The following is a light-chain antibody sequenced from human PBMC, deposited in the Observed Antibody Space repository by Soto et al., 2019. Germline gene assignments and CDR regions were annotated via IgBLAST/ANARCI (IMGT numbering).Light chain of an antibody. V-gene: IGLV2-8*01. CDR1: SSDVGAYNY. Sequence: QSVLTQPPSASGSPGQSVTISCTGTSSDVGAYNYVSWHQQHPGKVPKVMIYEVTKRPSGVPDRFSGSKSGNTASLTVSGLQAEDEADYYCSSYAGSNNFVFGTGTKLTVL. CDR2: EVT. CDR3: SSYAGSNNFV. J-gene: IGLJ1*01.